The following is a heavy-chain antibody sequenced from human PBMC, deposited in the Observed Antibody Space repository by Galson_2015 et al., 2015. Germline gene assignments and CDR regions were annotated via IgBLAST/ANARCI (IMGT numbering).Heavy chain of an antibody. V-gene: IGHV1-69*13. D-gene: IGHD1-26*01. CDR2: IIPIFGTA. Sequence: SVKVSCKASGGTFSSYAISWVRQAPGQGLEWMGGIIPIFGTASYAQKFQGRVTITADESTSTAYMELSSLRSEDTAVYYCARGGVYYYYMDVWGKGTTVTVSS. J-gene: IGHJ6*03. CDR1: GGTFSSYA. CDR3: ARGGVYYYYMDV.